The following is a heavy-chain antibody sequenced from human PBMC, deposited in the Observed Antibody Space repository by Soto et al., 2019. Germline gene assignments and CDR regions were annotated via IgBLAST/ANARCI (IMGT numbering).Heavy chain of an antibody. CDR2: ISSSSSYI. V-gene: IGHV3-21*01. CDR3: ARVYYDSSGYYFGDY. CDR1: GFTFSSYS. D-gene: IGHD3-22*01. J-gene: IGHJ4*02. Sequence: EVQLVESGGGLVKPGGSLRLSCAASGFTFSSYSMNWVRQAPGKGLEWVSSISSSSSYIYYADSVKGRFTISRDNAKNSLYLQMNSLRAEDTAVYYCARVYYDSSGYYFGDYWGQGTLVTVSS.